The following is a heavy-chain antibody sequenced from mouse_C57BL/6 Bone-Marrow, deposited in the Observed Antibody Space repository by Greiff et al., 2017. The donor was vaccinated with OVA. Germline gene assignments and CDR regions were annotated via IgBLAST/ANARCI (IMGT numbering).Heavy chain of an antibody. CDR2: INPNNGGT. J-gene: IGHJ4*01. D-gene: IGHD2-4*01. CDR3: ARPLYDDYGFYYAMDY. Sequence: EVQLQQSGPELVKPGASVKISCKASGYTFTDHYMTWVKQSPGKSLEWIGDINPNNGGTSYNQKFKGKATLTVDKSSSTAYMELRSLTSEDSAVYYCARPLYDDYGFYYAMDYWGQGTSVTVSS. CDR1: GYTFTDHY. V-gene: IGHV1-26*01.